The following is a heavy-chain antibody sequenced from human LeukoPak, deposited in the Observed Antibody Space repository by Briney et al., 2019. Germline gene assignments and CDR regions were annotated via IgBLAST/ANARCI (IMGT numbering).Heavy chain of an antibody. CDR2: ILYSGST. J-gene: IGHJ3*02. Sequence: PSETLSLTCTVSGGSVSGHYWSWIRQTPGKGLEWIGYILYSGSTRYNPSLGSRVTISVDTSKELFSLKLTSVTAADTALYYCARHRGQYNAHDAFDIWGQGTLVAVSS. CDR3: ARHRGQYNAHDAFDI. V-gene: IGHV4-59*08. CDR1: GGSVSGHY. D-gene: IGHD1-14*01.